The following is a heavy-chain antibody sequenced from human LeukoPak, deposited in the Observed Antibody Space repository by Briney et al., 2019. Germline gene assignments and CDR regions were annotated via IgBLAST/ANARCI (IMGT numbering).Heavy chain of an antibody. D-gene: IGHD7-27*01. CDR3: ARDWGSIKGMSDY. Sequence: DSVNVSCKATGYTFTSYVISWVRQAPGQELEWMGWISSNSNNTGHAQKLDSRVTMTTDTSTSTAYRELRSLRSDVTALYFCARDWGSIKGMSDYWGQGTLVTVSS. J-gene: IGHJ4*02. CDR1: GYTFTSYV. V-gene: IGHV1-18*01. CDR2: ISSNSNNT.